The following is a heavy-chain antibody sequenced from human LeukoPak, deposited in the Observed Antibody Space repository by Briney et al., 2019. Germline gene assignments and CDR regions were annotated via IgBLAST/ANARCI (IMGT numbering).Heavy chain of an antibody. D-gene: IGHD6-13*01. CDR3: AKDMYSSSWYGPNFDY. Sequence: GGSLRLSCAASGFTFSSYGMHWVRQAPGKGLEWVAVISYDGSNKYYADSVKGRFTISRDNSKNTLYLQMNSLRAEDMALYYCAKDMYSSSWYGPNFDYWGQGTLVTVSS. J-gene: IGHJ4*02. V-gene: IGHV3-30*19. CDR1: GFTFSSYG. CDR2: ISYDGSNK.